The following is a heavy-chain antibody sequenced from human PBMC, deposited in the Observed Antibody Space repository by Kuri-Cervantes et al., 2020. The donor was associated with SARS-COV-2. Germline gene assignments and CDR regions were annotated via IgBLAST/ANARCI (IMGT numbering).Heavy chain of an antibody. CDR1: GFTFSSYS. CDR2: FSSSGPNT. V-gene: IGHV3-23*01. Sequence: GESLKISCAASGFTFSSYSMNWVRQAPGKGLEWVSFFSSSGPNTYYADSVKGRFTISRDSSKNTLYLQMSSLRAEDTAVYYCVKSQVPVAGKNYLFYAMDVWGQGTSVTISS. CDR3: VKSQVPVAGKNYLFYAMDV. D-gene: IGHD6-19*01. J-gene: IGHJ6*02.